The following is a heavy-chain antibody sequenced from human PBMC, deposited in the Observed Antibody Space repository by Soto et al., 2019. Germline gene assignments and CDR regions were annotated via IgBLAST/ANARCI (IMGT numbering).Heavy chain of an antibody. CDR1: GYTLTELS. Sequence: ASVKVSCKVSGYTLTELSMHWVRQAPGKGLEWMGGFDPEDGETIYAQKFQGRVTMTEVTSTDTAYMELSSLRSEDTAVYYCATYHYYYGSAIYYGMDVWGQGTTVTVSS. J-gene: IGHJ6*02. CDR2: FDPEDGET. D-gene: IGHD3-10*01. CDR3: ATYHYYYGSAIYYGMDV. V-gene: IGHV1-24*01.